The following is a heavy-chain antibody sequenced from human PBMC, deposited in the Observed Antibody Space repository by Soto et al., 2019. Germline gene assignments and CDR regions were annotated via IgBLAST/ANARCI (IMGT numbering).Heavy chain of an antibody. Sequence: PSETLSLTCTVSGDSVSSGNYYWSWIRQPPGKGLEWIGYIYYNGSTNYNPSLKSRVTISLDTSKNQFSLKLSSVTAADTAVYYCARDLTHSSTIVVYSGMDVWGQGTTVTVS. J-gene: IGHJ6*02. V-gene: IGHV4-61*01. CDR1: GDSVSSGNYY. CDR3: ARDLTHSSTIVVYSGMDV. CDR2: IYYNGST. D-gene: IGHD2-2*01.